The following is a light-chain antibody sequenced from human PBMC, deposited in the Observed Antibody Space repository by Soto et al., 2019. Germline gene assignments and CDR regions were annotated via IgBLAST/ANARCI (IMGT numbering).Light chain of an antibody. CDR1: SSDVGSYNL. V-gene: IGLV2-23*01. Sequence: QSVLTQPASVSGSPGQSITISCTGTSSDVGSYNLVSWYQQHPDKAPQLIIFEATQRPSGVSSRFSGSKSGNTASLTISGLQAEDEADYYCCSYAGSSTLYVFGTGTKVT. CDR2: EAT. CDR3: CSYAGSSTLYV. J-gene: IGLJ1*01.